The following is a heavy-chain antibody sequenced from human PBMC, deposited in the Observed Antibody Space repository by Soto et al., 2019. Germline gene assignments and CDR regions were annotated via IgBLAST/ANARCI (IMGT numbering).Heavy chain of an antibody. D-gene: IGHD2-8*01. CDR1: GFTFSDYY. Sequence: QVQLVESGGGLVKPGGSLRLSCAASGFTFSDYYMSWIRQAPGKGLEWVSYISSSGSTIYYADSVKGRFTISRDNAKNSLYLQMNSLRAEDTTVYYCARDYGADSAVSPNDAFDIWGQGTMVTVSS. CDR3: ARDYGADSAVSPNDAFDI. CDR2: ISSSGSTI. V-gene: IGHV3-11*01. J-gene: IGHJ3*02.